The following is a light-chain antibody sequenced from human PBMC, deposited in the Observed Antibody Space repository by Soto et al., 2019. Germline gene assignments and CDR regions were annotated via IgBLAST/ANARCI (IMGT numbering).Light chain of an antibody. CDR2: DAS. Sequence: DIQMTQSPFSLSASVGDRVTITCRASQSISSYLNWYQQKPGKAPKLLIYDASNLERGVPSRFSGSGSGTDFSLTVDSLQPEDTATYYCQQYDHPPYTFGQGTKLEIK. J-gene: IGKJ2*01. V-gene: IGKV1-33*01. CDR1: QSISSY. CDR3: QQYDHPPYT.